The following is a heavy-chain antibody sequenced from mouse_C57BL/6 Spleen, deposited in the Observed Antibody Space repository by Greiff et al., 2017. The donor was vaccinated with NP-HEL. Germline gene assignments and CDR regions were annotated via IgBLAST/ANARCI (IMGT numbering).Heavy chain of an antibody. J-gene: IGHJ2*01. D-gene: IGHD1-1*01. CDR2: ISSGGDYI. CDR1: GFTFSSYA. Sequence: EVKLMDSGEGLVKPGGSLKLSCAASGFTFSSYAMSWVRQTPEKRLEWVAYISSGGDYIYYADTVKGRFTISRDNARNTLYLQMSSLKSEDTAMYYCTRVGGSSYCFDYWGQGTTLTVSS. V-gene: IGHV5-9-1*02. CDR3: TRVGGSSYCFDY.